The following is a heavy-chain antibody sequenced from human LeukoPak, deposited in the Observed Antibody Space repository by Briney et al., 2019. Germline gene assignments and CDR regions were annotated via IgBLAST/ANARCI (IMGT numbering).Heavy chain of an antibody. J-gene: IGHJ3*02. CDR2: ISVYNGNP. D-gene: IGHD6-13*01. CDR3: AREKTRLAAGDAFDI. V-gene: IGHV1-18*01. Sequence: GASVKVSCKASGYTFVSHGISWVRQAPGQGLEWMGWISVYNGNPNYAQKLQGRVTMTTDTSTSTAYMELRSLRSDDTAVYYCAREKTRLAAGDAFDIWGQGTMVTVSS. CDR1: GYTFVSHG.